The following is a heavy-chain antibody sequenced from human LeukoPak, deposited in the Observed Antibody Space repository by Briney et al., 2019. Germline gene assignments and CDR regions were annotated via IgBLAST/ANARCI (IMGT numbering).Heavy chain of an antibody. J-gene: IGHJ4*02. CDR1: GGTFSSYA. D-gene: IGHD3-10*01. Sequence: VASVKVSCKASGGTFSSYAISWVRQAPGQGLEWMGGIIPIFGTANYAQKFQGRVTITADESTSTAYMELSSLRSEDTAVYYCAAEFDYGSGSYPFDYWGRGTLVTVSS. CDR2: IIPIFGTA. CDR3: AAEFDYGSGSYPFDY. V-gene: IGHV1-69*13.